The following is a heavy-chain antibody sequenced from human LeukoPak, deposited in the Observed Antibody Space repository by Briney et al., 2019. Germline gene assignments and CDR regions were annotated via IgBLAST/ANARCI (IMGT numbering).Heavy chain of an antibody. V-gene: IGHV3-23*01. J-gene: IGHJ6*03. CDR1: GFTFSSYA. D-gene: IGHD2-15*01. CDR3: AKTPLGGYYYYYMDV. Sequence: GGSLRLSCAASGFTFSSYAMSWVRQAPGKGLEWVSAISGSGGSTYYADSVKGRFTISRDNSKNTLYLQMNSLRAEDTAVYYCAKTPLGGYYYYYMDVWGTGTTVTVSS. CDR2: ISGSGGST.